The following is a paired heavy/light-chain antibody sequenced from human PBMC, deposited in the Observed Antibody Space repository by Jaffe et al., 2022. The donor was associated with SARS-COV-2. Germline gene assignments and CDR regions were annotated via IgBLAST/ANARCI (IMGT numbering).Heavy chain of an antibody. Sequence: EVQLVASGGGLVQPGGSLRLSCVASGFTFDDYAMHWVRQAPGKGLEWVAGIGWNSVHIGYADSVRGRFTISRDNAKNSLSLEMNNLTDGDTAFYYCGNLAWYFDVWARATLVTVS. V-gene: IGHV3-9*01. CDR3: GNLAWYFDV. D-gene: IGHD5-12*01. J-gene: IGHJ2*01. CDR1: GFTFDDYA. CDR2: IGWNSVHI.
Light chain of an antibody. CDR2: DAS. V-gene: IGKV3-11*01. J-gene: IGKJ2*01. Sequence: EIVLTQFPATLSLSPGERATLFCRATQNVGTSLAWYQQKPGQVPRLLIRDASDRPTGIPDRFIGSGSGTDFTLTINSLEPEDSAIYYCQQRSAWPQMYTFGRGTKLEIK. CDR3: QQRSAWPQMYT. CDR1: QNVGTS.